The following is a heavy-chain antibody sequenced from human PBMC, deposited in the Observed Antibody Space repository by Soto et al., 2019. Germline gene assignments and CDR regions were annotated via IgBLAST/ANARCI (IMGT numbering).Heavy chain of an antibody. CDR3: AKEGDDYDSGTSFQVDS. CDR1: GFTFSSYA. J-gene: IGHJ4*02. Sequence: EVQLLQSGGGLVQPGGSLRLPCAASGFTFSSYAMSWVRQAPGKVLEWVSAISGSGDSTYYADFVKGRCTISRDNSMTTLLLELNRLTAEDTAVYYCAKEGDDYDSGTSFQVDSWGQGLMVTVSS. V-gene: IGHV3-23*01. D-gene: IGHD3-16*01. CDR2: ISGSGDST.